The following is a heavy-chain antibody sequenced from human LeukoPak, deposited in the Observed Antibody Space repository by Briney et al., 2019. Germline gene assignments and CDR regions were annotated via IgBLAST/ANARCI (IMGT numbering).Heavy chain of an antibody. D-gene: IGHD4-17*01. CDR3: ARFNPFYGGDY. J-gene: IGHJ4*02. CDR2: INHSGST. Sequence: SETLSLTCAVYGGSFSGYYWSWIRQPPGKGLEWIGEINHSGSTNYNPSLKSRVTISVDTSKNQFSLKLSSVTAADTAVYYCARFNPFYGGDYWGQGTPVTVSS. CDR1: GGSFSGYY. V-gene: IGHV4-34*01.